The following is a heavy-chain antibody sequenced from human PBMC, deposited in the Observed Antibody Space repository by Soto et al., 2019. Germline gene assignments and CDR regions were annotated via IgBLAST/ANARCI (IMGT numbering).Heavy chain of an antibody. Sequence: QVQLAQSGAEVKKPGSSVKVSCKASGGTFSSYAISWVRQAPGQGLEWMGGIIPIFGTANYAQKFQGRVTITADESTSTAYMELSSLRSEDTAVYYCAGGAARYIYYYYGMDVWGQGTTVTVSS. CDR2: IIPIFGTA. J-gene: IGHJ6*02. CDR1: GGTFSSYA. CDR3: AGGAARYIYYYYGMDV. V-gene: IGHV1-69*01. D-gene: IGHD6-6*01.